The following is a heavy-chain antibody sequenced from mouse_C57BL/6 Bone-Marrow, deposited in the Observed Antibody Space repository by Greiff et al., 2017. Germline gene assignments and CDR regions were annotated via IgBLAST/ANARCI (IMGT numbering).Heavy chain of an antibody. J-gene: IGHJ1*03. CDR1: GYAFTNYL. CDR2: INPGSGGT. CDR3: ARGDYYGSSSHFDV. V-gene: IGHV1-54*01. Sequence: QVQLKQSGAELVRPGTSVKVSCKASGYAFTNYLIEWVKQRPGQGLEWIGVINPGSGGTNYNEKFKGKATLTADKSSSTAYMQLSSLTSEDSAVYFCARGDYYGSSSHFDVRGTGTTVTVSS. D-gene: IGHD1-1*01.